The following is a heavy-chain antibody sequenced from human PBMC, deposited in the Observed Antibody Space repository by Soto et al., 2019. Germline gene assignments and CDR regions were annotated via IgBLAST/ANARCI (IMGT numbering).Heavy chain of an antibody. J-gene: IGHJ6*02. CDR1: GGTFSSYA. CDR2: IIPIFGTA. Sequence: GPSVKVSCTASGGTFSSYAISWVRQAPGQGLEWMGGIIPIFGTANYAQKFQGRVTITADKSTSTAYMELSSLRSEDTAVYYCASSEGIAAADPTDYYYYGMDVWGQGTTVTVS. CDR3: ASSEGIAAADPTDYYYYGMDV. D-gene: IGHD6-13*01. V-gene: IGHV1-69*06.